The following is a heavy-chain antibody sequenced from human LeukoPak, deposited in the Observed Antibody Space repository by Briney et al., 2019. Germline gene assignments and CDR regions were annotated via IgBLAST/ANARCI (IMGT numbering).Heavy chain of an antibody. Sequence: ASVKVSCKASGYTFTGYYMHWVRQAPGQGLEWMGWINPNSGGTNYAQKFQGWVTMTRDTSISTAYMELSRLRSDDTAVYYCARGGPKEARKIKTFYYYYGMDVWGQGTTVTVSS. CDR1: GYTFTGYY. J-gene: IGHJ6*02. CDR2: INPNSGGT. D-gene: IGHD3-10*01. V-gene: IGHV1-2*04. CDR3: ARGGPKEARKIKTFYYYYGMDV.